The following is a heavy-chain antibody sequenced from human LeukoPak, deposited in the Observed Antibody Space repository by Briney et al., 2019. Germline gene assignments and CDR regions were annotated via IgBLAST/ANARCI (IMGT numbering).Heavy chain of an antibody. D-gene: IGHD2-15*01. CDR1: GGSISSNSYY. Sequence: PSETLSLTCTVSGGSISSNSYYWGWIRQPPGKGLEWVSAISGSGGSTYYADSVKGRFTISRDNSKNTAYLQMNSLKTEDTAVYYCTRNQLGYCSGGSCYRQDYWGQGTLVTVSS. CDR3: TRNQLGYCSGGSCYRQDY. J-gene: IGHJ4*02. CDR2: ISGSGGST. V-gene: IGHV3-23*01.